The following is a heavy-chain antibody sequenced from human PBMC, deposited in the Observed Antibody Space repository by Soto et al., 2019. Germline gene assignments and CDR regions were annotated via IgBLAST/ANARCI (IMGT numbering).Heavy chain of an antibody. CDR2: INPDSGDT. D-gene: IGHD4-17*01. CDR1: GYTFTGYY. J-gene: IGHJ4*02. CDR3: ARAGGPVDYSDYVGTHYFDY. V-gene: IGHV1-2*02. Sequence: GASVTVSCKASGYTFTGYYMNWMRQAPGQGLEWMGWINPDSGDTKHAQKFQGRVTMTRDTSISTAYMELSSLRSDDTAVYYCARAGGPVDYSDYVGTHYFDYWGQGALVTVSS.